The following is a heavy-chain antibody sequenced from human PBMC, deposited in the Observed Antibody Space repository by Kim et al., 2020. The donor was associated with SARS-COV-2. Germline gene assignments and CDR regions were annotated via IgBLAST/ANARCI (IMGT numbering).Heavy chain of an antibody. Sequence: GGSLRLSCAASGFTVSSNYMSWVRQAPGKGLEWVSVIYSGGSTYYADSVKGRFTISRHNSKNTLYLQMNSLRAEDTAVYYCARDRVHPYYGSGSYLVYYYYGMDVWGQGTTVTVSS. CDR3: ARDRVHPYYGSGSYLVYYYYGMDV. V-gene: IGHV3-53*04. CDR2: IYSGGST. J-gene: IGHJ6*02. D-gene: IGHD3-10*01. CDR1: GFTVSSNY.